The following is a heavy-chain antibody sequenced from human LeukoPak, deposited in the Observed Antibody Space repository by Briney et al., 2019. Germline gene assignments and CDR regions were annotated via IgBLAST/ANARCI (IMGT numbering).Heavy chain of an antibody. Sequence: GRSLRLSCAASGFTFDDYAMHWVRQAPGKGLEWVSGISWNSGSMGYADSVKGRFTISRDNAKNSLYLQMNSLRAEDMALYYCAARSNRGYSSGWYYFDYWGQGTLVTVSS. CDR1: GFTFDDYA. D-gene: IGHD6-19*01. CDR2: ISWNSGSM. V-gene: IGHV3-9*03. CDR3: AARSNRGYSSGWYYFDY. J-gene: IGHJ4*02.